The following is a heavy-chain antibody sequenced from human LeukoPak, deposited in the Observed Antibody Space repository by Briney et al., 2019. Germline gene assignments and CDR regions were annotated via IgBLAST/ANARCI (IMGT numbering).Heavy chain of an antibody. V-gene: IGHV3-30-3*01. D-gene: IGHD1-26*01. CDR1: GFTFSSYA. CDR2: ISYDGSNK. Sequence: PGGSLRLSWAASGFTFSSYAMHWVRQAPGKVLEWVAVISYDGSNKYYADSVKGRFTISRDNSKNTLYLQMNSLRAEDTAVYYCARATGATYYFDYWGQGTLVTVSS. J-gene: IGHJ4*02. CDR3: ARATGATYYFDY.